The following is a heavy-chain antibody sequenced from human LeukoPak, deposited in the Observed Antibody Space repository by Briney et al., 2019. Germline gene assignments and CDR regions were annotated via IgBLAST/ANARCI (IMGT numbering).Heavy chain of an antibody. J-gene: IGHJ3*02. CDR2: IYYSGST. Sequence: SETLSLTCTVSGGPISSSSYYWGWIRQPPGKGLEWIGSIYYSGSTYYNPSLKSRVTISVDTSKNQFSLKLSSVTAADTAVYYCARLDRLGAFDIWGQGTMVTVSS. D-gene: IGHD6-19*01. V-gene: IGHV4-39*01. CDR1: GGPISSSSYY. CDR3: ARLDRLGAFDI.